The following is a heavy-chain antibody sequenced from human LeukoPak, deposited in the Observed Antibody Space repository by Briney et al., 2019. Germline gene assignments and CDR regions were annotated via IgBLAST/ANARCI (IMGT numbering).Heavy chain of an antibody. Sequence: SETLSLTCAVSGYSISSHYCWGWIRQAPGKGLEWIGTICHSGSTFYNPSLKSRLTISIDTSKNQFSLKLSSVTAADTAVYYCARGGIFGVVTDAFDIWGQGTMVTVSS. J-gene: IGHJ3*02. D-gene: IGHD3-3*01. CDR3: ARGGIFGVVTDAFDI. V-gene: IGHV4-38-2*01. CDR1: GYSISSHYC. CDR2: ICHSGST.